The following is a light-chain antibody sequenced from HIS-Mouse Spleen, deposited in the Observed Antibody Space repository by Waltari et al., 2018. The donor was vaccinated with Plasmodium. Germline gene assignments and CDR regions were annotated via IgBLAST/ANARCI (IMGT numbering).Light chain of an antibody. CDR2: GAS. V-gene: IGKV3-20*01. J-gene: IGKJ2*01. CDR1: QSVSSSY. CDR3: QQYGSSPYT. Sequence: EIVLKQSPGTLSLSPGERATLSCRASQSVSSSYLAWYQQKPGQAPRRLIDGASSRATGIPDRFSGSGSGTDFTLTISRLEPEDFAVYYCQQYGSSPYTFGQGTKLEIK.